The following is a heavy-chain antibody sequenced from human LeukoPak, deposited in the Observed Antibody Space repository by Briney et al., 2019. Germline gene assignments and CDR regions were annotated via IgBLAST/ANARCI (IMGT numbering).Heavy chain of an antibody. D-gene: IGHD1-26*01. J-gene: IGHJ4*02. CDR3: AQMGATTIGNDY. Sequence: ESGPTLVKPTHTLTLTCTFFGFSLKTPGEGVGWIRQTPAKTLEWHALNYWDGNNTFSPSPTSRPTYTKVTTKNQVDLTMNNLDLVDTATYFCAQMGATTIGNDYWGQGTLVTVSS. V-gene: IGHV2-5*02. CDR2: NYWDGNN. CDR1: GFSLKTPGEG.